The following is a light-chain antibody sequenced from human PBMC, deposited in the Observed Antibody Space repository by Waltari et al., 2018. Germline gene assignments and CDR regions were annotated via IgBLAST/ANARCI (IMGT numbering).Light chain of an antibody. CDR2: DAS. Sequence: EIVLTQSPGPLSLSQGERATLSCRASQSVSRPLAWYQQKPGQAPRLLIYDASTRATGIPDRFSGSGSGTAFSLTISRLEPEDFAVYYCQKYGTLPATFGQGTKVEIK. CDR1: QSVSRP. V-gene: IGKV3-20*01. CDR3: QKYGTLPAT. J-gene: IGKJ1*01.